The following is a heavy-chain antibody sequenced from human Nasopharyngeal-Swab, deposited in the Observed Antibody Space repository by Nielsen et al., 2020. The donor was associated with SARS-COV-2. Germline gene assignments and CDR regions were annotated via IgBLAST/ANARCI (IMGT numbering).Heavy chain of an antibody. Sequence: SVKVSCKASGGTFSSYAISWVRQAPGQGLEWMGGIIPIFGTANYAQKFQGRVTITADKSTSTAYMELSSLRSEDTAVYYCATRGAAGGIGAFDIWGQGTMVTVSS. D-gene: IGHD6-13*01. CDR1: GGTFSSYA. J-gene: IGHJ3*02. CDR2: IIPIFGTA. V-gene: IGHV1-69*06. CDR3: ATRGAAGGIGAFDI.